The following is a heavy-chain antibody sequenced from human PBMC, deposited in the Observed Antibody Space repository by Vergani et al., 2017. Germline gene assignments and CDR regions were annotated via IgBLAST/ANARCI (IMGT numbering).Heavy chain of an antibody. J-gene: IGHJ2*01. CDR3: ARGRRARHFDL. CDR1: GGSFSGYY. Sequence: QVQLQQLGAGLLKPSETLSLTCAVYGGSFSGYYWSWIRQPPGKGLEWIGEINHSGSTNYNPSLKSRVTISVDTSKNQFYLKLSSVTAADTAVYYCARGRRARHFDLWGRGTLVTVSS. D-gene: IGHD6-25*01. CDR2: INHSGST. V-gene: IGHV4-34*01.